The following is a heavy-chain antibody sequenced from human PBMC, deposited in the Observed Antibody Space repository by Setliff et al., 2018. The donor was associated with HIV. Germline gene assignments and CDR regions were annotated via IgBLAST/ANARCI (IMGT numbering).Heavy chain of an antibody. D-gene: IGHD3-3*01. J-gene: IGHJ5*02. CDR3: ARAPSWRGYYP. V-gene: IGHV4-34*01. CDR2: IYHSGTT. Sequence: KSSETLSLTCAVYGGSFSGYYWSWVRQSPGKGLEWIGEIYHSGTTHYNPSLKSRVSISVDNSKDQFSLRLTSLTAADTAVYYCARAPSWRGYYPWGQGTLVTVSS. CDR1: GGSFSGYY.